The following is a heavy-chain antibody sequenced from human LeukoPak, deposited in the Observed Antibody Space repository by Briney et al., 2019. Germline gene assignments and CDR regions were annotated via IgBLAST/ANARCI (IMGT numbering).Heavy chain of an antibody. CDR1: GGSISSGDYY. CDR3: ARLYWRYGYFDL. V-gene: IGHV4-30-4*01. Sequence: PSETLSPTCTVSGGSISSGDYYWSWIRQPPGKGLEWIGYIYYSGSTYYNPSLKSRVTISVDTSKNQFSLKLSSVTAADTAVYYCARLYWRYGYFDLWGRGTLVTVSS. J-gene: IGHJ2*01. CDR2: IYYSGST. D-gene: IGHD2-15*01.